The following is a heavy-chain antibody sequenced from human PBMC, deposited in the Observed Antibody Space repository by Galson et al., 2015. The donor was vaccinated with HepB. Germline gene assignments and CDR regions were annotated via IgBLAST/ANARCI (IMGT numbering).Heavy chain of an antibody. J-gene: IGHJ4*02. V-gene: IGHV3-30*02. CDR2: IRSDKST. CDR1: GFVFNACA. Sequence: SLRLSCAASGFVFNACAMHWVRQAPGKGLEWVAFIRSDKSTSYSDSVKGRFTISRDNSKNTLYLQLSGLRGEDTAVYYCARDDYGDYQFDSWGQGTLVTVSS. CDR3: ARDDYGDYQFDS. D-gene: IGHD4-17*01.